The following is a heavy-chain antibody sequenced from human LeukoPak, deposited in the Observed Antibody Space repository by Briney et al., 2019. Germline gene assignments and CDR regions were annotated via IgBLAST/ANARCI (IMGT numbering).Heavy chain of an antibody. CDR3: AKDQGGYSYGYDY. D-gene: IGHD5-18*01. CDR2: ISGSGGGT. J-gene: IGHJ4*02. Sequence: GGSLRLSCAASGCTFSSYAMSWVRQAPGKGLEWVSAISGSGGGTYYADSVKGRCTISRDNSKNTLYLQMNSLRAEDTAVYYCAKDQGGYSYGYDYWGQGTLVTVSS. V-gene: IGHV3-23*01. CDR1: GCTFSSYA.